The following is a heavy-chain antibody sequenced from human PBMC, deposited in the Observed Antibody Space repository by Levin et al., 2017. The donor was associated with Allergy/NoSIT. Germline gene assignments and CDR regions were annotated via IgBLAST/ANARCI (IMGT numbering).Heavy chain of an antibody. J-gene: IGHJ4*02. V-gene: IGHV4-59*08. D-gene: IGHD6-19*01. CDR3: ARRFVSSGGYRDDS. Sequence: PSETLSLTCTVSGGSINNYYWSWIRQPPGKGLEWIGYIYYSGSTNYNPSLKSRVTISVDTSKNQFSLKLSSVTAADTAVYYCARRFVSSGGYRDDSWGQGALVTVSS. CDR1: GGSINNYY. CDR2: IYYSGST.